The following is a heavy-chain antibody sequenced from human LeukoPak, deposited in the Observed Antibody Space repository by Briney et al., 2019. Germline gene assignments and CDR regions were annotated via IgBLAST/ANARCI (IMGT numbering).Heavy chain of an antibody. D-gene: IGHD2-21*02. CDR2: ISAYNGNT. J-gene: IGHJ4*02. CDR3: ARDLCGGDCSPFDY. V-gene: IGHV1-18*01. Sequence: ASVSVSFKASGYTFTIYGISWVRPAPGEGGGWVGRISAYNGNTNYAQKLQGRVTMTTDTSTSTAYMELRSLRSDDTAVYYCARDLCGGDCSPFDYWGQGTLVTVSS. CDR1: GYTFTIYG.